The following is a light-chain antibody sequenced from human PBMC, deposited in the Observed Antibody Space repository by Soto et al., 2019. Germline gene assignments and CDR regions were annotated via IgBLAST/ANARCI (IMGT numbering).Light chain of an antibody. V-gene: IGKV1-5*03. CDR3: QHYNTYPWT. CDR2: KAS. Sequence: RMTQPPSNLSAGVGDRVTDTCQASQSISSWLAWYQQKAGKAPKLLIYKASALESGVPSRFSGSGSGTEFTLTISSLEPEDFATYYCQHYNTYPWTFGQGIMVDIK. CDR1: QSISSW. J-gene: IGKJ1*01.